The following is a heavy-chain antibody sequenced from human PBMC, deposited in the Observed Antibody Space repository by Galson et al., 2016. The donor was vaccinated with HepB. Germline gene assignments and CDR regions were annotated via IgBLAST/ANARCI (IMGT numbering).Heavy chain of an antibody. CDR1: GGSVTINNYY. V-gene: IGHV4-39*01. J-gene: IGHJ5*02. Sequence: SETLSLTCTVSGGSVTINNYYWDWVRQAPGKGLEWIGTISYSGNTDYNPSLKSRVTIFVDTSKNQFSLKLTSVTAADTALYYCARREKIVVVVFATQLYTSWFDPWGQGTLVTVSS. D-gene: IGHD2-15*01. CDR2: ISYSGNT. CDR3: ARREKIVVVVFATQLYTSWFDP.